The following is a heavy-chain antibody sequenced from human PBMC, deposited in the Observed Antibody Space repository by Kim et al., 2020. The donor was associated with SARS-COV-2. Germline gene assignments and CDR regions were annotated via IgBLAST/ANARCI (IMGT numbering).Heavy chain of an antibody. CDR1: GGSISSSNW. CDR3: ARRLIVVAPFDY. D-gene: IGHD3-22*01. J-gene: IGHJ4*02. Sequence: SETLSLTCAVSGGSISSSNWWSWVRQPPGKGLEWIGEIYHSGSTNYNPSLKSRVTISVDKSENQFSLKLSSVTAADTAVYYCARRLIVVAPFDYWGQGTLVTVSS. CDR2: IYHSGST. V-gene: IGHV4-4*02.